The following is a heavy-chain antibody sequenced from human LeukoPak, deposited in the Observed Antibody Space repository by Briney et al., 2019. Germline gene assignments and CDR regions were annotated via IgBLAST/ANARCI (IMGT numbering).Heavy chain of an antibody. D-gene: IGHD1-26*01. CDR1: GFTFSSYA. Sequence: GGSLRLSCAASGFTFSSYAMSWVRQAPGKGLEWVSAISGSGGSTYYADSVKGRFTISRDNSKNTLYLRMNSLRAEDTAVYYCAETTRLVGAYYFDYWGQGTLVTVSS. CDR2: ISGSGGST. CDR3: AETTRLVGAYYFDY. J-gene: IGHJ4*02. V-gene: IGHV3-23*01.